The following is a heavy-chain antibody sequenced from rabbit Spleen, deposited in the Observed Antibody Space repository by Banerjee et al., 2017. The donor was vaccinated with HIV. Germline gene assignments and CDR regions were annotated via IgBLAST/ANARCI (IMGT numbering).Heavy chain of an antibody. Sequence: QEQLEESGGDLVKPEGSLTLTCTASGFSFSSSYWICWVRQAPGKGLEWIGCINAGSSGITYYASWAKGRFTISKTSSTTVTLQMTSLTAADTATYFCARNPNSADVLWGPGTLVTVS. CDR1: GFSFSSSYW. CDR3: ARNPNSADVL. CDR2: INAGSSGIT. V-gene: IGHV1S45*01. D-gene: IGHD1-1*01. J-gene: IGHJ4*01.